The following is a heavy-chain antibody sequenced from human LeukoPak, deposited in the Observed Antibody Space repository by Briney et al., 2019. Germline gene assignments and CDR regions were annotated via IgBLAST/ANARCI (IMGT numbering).Heavy chain of an antibody. CDR3: ARSVGRYFDWLLSTPFDY. J-gene: IGHJ4*02. V-gene: IGHV4-31*03. CDR1: GGSISSGDYY. D-gene: IGHD3-9*01. CDR2: IYYSGST. Sequence: SETLSLTCTVSGGSISSGDYYWSWIRQHPGKDLEWIGYIYYSGSTYYNPSLKSRVTISVDTSKNQFSLKLSSVTAADTAVYYCARSVGRYFDWLLSTPFDYWGQGTLVTVSS.